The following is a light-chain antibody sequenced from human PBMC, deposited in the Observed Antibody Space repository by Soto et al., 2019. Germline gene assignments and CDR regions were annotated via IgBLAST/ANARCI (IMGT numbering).Light chain of an antibody. CDR1: QSVSSSY. Sequence: EIVLTQSPGTLSLSPGERATLSCRASQSVSSSYLAWYQQKPGQAPRLLIYGASSRATGIPDRFSGSGSGTDFPLTISTLEPEDFAVYYCQQYGSSPRITFGQGTRLEIK. CDR3: QQYGSSPRIT. V-gene: IGKV3-20*01. CDR2: GAS. J-gene: IGKJ5*01.